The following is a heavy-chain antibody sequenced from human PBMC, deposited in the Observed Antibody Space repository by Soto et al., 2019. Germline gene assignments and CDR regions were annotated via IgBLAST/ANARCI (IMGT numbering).Heavy chain of an antibody. Sequence: SETLSLTCTVSGDSISSGGYYWSWIRQHPGKGLEWIGYIYYSGTTYYKPSLESRVSISADTSENQFSLKVKSVTVADTAVYYCASTYYTGDSGPYDYWGQGTLVT. CDR2: IYYSGTT. J-gene: IGHJ4*02. CDR3: ASTYYTGDSGPYDY. D-gene: IGHD1-26*01. CDR1: GDSISSGGYY. V-gene: IGHV4-31*03.